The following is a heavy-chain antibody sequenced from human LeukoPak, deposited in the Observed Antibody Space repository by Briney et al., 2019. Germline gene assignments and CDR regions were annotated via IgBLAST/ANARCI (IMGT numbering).Heavy chain of an antibody. CDR3: AKDNPIEEVPGLGPGQ. V-gene: IGHV3-30*02. J-gene: IGHJ4*02. D-gene: IGHD2-2*01. Sequence: GGSLRLSCAASGFTFSSYGMHWVRQAPGKGLEWVAFIRYNGSNNYYGDSVKGRFTISRDNSKNTLYLQMNSLRAEDTGVYYCAKDNPIEEVPGLGPGQWGQGTLVTVSS. CDR2: IRYNGSNN. CDR1: GFTFSSYG.